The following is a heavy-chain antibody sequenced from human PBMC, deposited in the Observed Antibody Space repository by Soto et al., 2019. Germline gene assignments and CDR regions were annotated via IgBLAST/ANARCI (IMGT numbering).Heavy chain of an antibody. D-gene: IGHD3-3*01. CDR2: IYYIGST. Sequence: PSETLSLTGTVSGGSVSSGSYYWSWIRQPPGKGLEWIGYIYYIGSTNYNPSLNSRVTISIDTSKNQFSLKLSSVTAADTAVYYCARELRFLEWLSYKWFDPCGQGTLVAFSS. CDR1: GGSVSSGSYY. CDR3: ARELRFLEWLSYKWFDP. V-gene: IGHV4-61*01. J-gene: IGHJ5*02.